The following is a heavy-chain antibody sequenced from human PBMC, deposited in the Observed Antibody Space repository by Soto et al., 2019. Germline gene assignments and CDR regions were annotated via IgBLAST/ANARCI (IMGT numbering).Heavy chain of an antibody. CDR3: ARAGTTMVRGVISGWFDP. CDR2: IYYSGST. J-gene: IGHJ5*02. Sequence: SETLSLTCTVSGGSIVSDYWSWLRQPPGKGLEWIGYIYYSGSTNYNPSLKSRVTISVDTSKNQFSLKLSSVTAADTAVYYCARAGTTMVRGVISGWFDPWGQGTLVTVS. D-gene: IGHD3-10*01. CDR1: GGSIVSDY. V-gene: IGHV4-59*01.